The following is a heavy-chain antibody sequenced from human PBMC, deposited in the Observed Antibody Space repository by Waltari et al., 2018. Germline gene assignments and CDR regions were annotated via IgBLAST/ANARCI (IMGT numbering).Heavy chain of an antibody. V-gene: IGHV4-59*01. Sequence: QVQLQESGPGLVKPSETLSLTCTVSGGSISSYYWSWIRQPPGKGLEWIGYIYYSGSTNYNPSRKSRVTISVDTSKNQFSRKLSSVTAADTAVYYCAKGGGDYAPYYYMDVWGKGTTVTVSS. CDR1: GGSISSYY. CDR3: AKGGGDYAPYYYMDV. CDR2: IYYSGST. D-gene: IGHD4-17*01. J-gene: IGHJ6*03.